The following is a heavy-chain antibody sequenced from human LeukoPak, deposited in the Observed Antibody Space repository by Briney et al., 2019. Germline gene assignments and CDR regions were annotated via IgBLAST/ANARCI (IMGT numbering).Heavy chain of an antibody. J-gene: IGHJ6*02. CDR1: GGSISSYY. CDR2: IYYSGST. V-gene: IGHV4-59*12. Sequence: PSETLSLTCTVSGGSISSYYWSWIRQPPGKGLEWIGYIYYSGSTNYNPSLKSRVTISVDTSKNQFSLKLSSVTAADTAVYYCARDTSLRYSSGWYPYYYYGMDVWGQGTTVTVSS. CDR3: ARDTSLRYSSGWYPYYYYGMDV. D-gene: IGHD6-19*01.